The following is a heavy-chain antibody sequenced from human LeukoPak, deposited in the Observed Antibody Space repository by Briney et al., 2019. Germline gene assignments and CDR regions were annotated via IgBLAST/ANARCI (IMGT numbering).Heavy chain of an antibody. D-gene: IGHD2/OR15-2a*01. J-gene: IGHJ4*02. CDR3: ARNSWAEYFMRYDY. CDR1: GGTFSSYA. Sequence: ASVKVSCKASGGTFSSYAISWVRQAPGQGLEWMGGIIPIFGTANYAQKFQGRVTITADESTSTAYMELSSLRSEDTAVYYCARNSWAEYFMRYDYWGQGTLVTVSS. V-gene: IGHV1-69*13. CDR2: IIPIFGTA.